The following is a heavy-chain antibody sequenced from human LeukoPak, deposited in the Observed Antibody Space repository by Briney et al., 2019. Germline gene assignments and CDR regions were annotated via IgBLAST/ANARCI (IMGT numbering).Heavy chain of an antibody. D-gene: IGHD3-22*01. CDR3: ARDRDNHYYHSNTLDY. J-gene: IGHJ4*02. CDR2: LSYDGSDK. Sequence: PGGSLRLSCAASRFTFTNFGMHWVRQAPGKGLEWVAVLSYDGSDKYYADSVKGRFTISRDNSKNTLYLQMNSLRAEDTAVYYCARDRDNHYYHSNTLDYWGQGTLVTVSS. CDR1: RFTFTNFG. V-gene: IGHV3-30*03.